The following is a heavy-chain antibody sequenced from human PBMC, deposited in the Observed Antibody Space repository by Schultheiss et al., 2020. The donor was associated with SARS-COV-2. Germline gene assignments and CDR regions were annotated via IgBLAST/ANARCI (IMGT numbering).Heavy chain of an antibody. CDR3: TRGYQAADYYYYGMDV. V-gene: IGHV3-30-3*01. CDR2: ISYDGSNK. CDR1: GFTFSSYA. J-gene: IGHJ6*02. Sequence: GESLKISCAASGFTFSSYAMHWVRQAPGKGLEWVAVISYDGSNKYYADSVKGRFTISRDNSKNTLYLQMNSLRAEDTAVYYCTRGYQAADYYYYGMDVWGQGTTVTVSS. D-gene: IGHD6-13*01.